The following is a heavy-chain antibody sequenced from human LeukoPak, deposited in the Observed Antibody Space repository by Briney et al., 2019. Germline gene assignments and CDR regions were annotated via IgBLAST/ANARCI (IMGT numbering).Heavy chain of an antibody. CDR2: IIPLFGTP. V-gene: IGHV1-69*13. J-gene: IGHJ6*02. Sequence: GASVKVSCKASGGTFSSYAITWVRQAPGQGLEWMGGIIPLFGTPNYAQKFQGRVTITADESTSTAYMELSSLRSEDTALYYCAKDRGSQGDVWGQGTTVTVSS. CDR3: AKDRGSQGDV. CDR1: GGTFSSYA.